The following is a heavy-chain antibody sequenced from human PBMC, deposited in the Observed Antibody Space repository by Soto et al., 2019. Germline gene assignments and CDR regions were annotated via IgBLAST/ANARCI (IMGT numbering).Heavy chain of an antibody. CDR1: GYTFTSYG. CDR2: ISAYNGNT. Sequence: QVQLVQSGAEVKKPGASVKVSCKASGYTFTSYGISWVRQAPGQGREWMGWISAYNGNTNYAQKLQGRGTMTTDTSTSTAYMELRSLRSDDTAVYFFARPSYDILTGYFPDDAFDIWGQGTMVTVSS. V-gene: IGHV1-18*01. J-gene: IGHJ3*02. D-gene: IGHD3-9*01. CDR3: ARPSYDILTGYFPDDAFDI.